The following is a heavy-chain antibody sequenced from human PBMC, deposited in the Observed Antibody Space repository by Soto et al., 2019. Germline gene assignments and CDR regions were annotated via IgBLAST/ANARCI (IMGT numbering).Heavy chain of an antibody. CDR1: EFTFSNYG. Sequence: QVQLVESGGGVVQPGRSLRLSCAASEFTFSNYGMHWVRQAPGKGLEWVAVILNDGSNRYHADSVKDRFTISRDNSKNNLYLQMNSLGADDTAVYYCARDDEYSGNGMDVWGQGTTVTVS. J-gene: IGHJ6*02. D-gene: IGHD3-10*01. CDR3: ARDDEYSGNGMDV. V-gene: IGHV3-33*01. CDR2: ILNDGSNR.